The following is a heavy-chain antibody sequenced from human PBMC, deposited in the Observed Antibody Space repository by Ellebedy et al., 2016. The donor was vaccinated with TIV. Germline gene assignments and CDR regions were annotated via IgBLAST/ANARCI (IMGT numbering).Heavy chain of an antibody. V-gene: IGHV1-69*13. J-gene: IGHJ6*02. D-gene: IGHD6-19*01. CDR3: ARVRSSGWYEADYYYYGMDV. CDR2: IIPIFGTA. CDR1: GYTFTSYG. Sequence: AASVKVSCKASGYTFTSYGISWVRQAPGQGLEWMGGIIPIFGTANYAQKFQGRVTITADESTSTAYMGLSSLRSEDTAVYYCARVRSSGWYEADYYYYGMDVWGQGTTVTVSS.